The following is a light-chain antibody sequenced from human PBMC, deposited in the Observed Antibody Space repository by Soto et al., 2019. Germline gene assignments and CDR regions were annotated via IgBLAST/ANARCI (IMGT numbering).Light chain of an antibody. V-gene: IGKV3-20*01. CDR3: QQYGSSPLMYT. CDR2: GAS. Sequence: EIVLTQSPGTLSLSPGERATLSCRASQSVSSSYLAWYQQKPGQAPRLLIYGASSRATGIPDRFRGSGSGTDFTITISRLEPEDFAVYYCQQYGSSPLMYTFGQGTKLEIK. CDR1: QSVSSSY. J-gene: IGKJ2*01.